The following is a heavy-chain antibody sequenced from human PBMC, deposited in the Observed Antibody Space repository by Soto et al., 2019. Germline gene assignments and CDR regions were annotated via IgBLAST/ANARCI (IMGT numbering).Heavy chain of an antibody. J-gene: IGHJ5*02. D-gene: IGHD1-7*01. CDR3: ASLTGTTNWFDP. CDR1: GGSFSGYY. CDR2: INHSGST. V-gene: IGHV4-34*01. Sequence: PSETLSLTCAVYGGSFSGYYWSWIRQPPGKGLEWIGEINHSGSTNYNPSLKSRVTISVDTSKNQFSLKLSSVTAADTAVYYCASLTGTTNWFDPSGQGTLVTVSS.